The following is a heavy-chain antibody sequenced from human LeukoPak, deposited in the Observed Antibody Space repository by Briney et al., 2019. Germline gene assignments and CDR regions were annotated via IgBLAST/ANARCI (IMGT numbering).Heavy chain of an antibody. V-gene: IGHV3-21*01. CDR1: GFTLSSYG. J-gene: IGHJ4*02. Sequence: EGSLRLSCAASGFTLSSYGMSWVRQAPGKGLEWVSSISSSSSYIYYADSVKGRFTISRDNAKNSLYLQMNSLRAEDTAVYYCARDRYCSSTSCPIDYWGQGTLVTVSS. CDR3: ARDRYCSSTSCPIDY. CDR2: ISSSSSYI. D-gene: IGHD2-2*01.